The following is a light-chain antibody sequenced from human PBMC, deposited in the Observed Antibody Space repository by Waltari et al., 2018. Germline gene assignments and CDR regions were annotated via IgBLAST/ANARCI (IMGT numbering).Light chain of an antibody. J-gene: IGKJ4*01. Sequence: DIQMTQSPSALSASVGDRVTITCQASQDIGNFLNWYQHKPGQAPKLLIFDAVNLESGVPSRFSGSGSGTDFTFTISSLQPEDIATFYCQQYDNLPLTFGGGTKVEIK. CDR3: QQYDNLPLT. V-gene: IGKV1-33*01. CDR2: DAV. CDR1: QDIGNF.